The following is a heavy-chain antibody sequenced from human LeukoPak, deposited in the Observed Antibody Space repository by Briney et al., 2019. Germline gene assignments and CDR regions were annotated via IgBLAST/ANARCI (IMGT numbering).Heavy chain of an antibody. CDR3: ARDGILTGTFDY. CDR1: GGSISSSNW. CDR2: IHESGIT. J-gene: IGHJ4*02. Sequence: PSGTLSLTCAVSGGSISSSNWWSWVRQPPGKGLEWIGEIHESGITNYMPPLKSRVNISIDTSKNHFSLEMTSVTAADTAVYFCARDGILTGTFDYWGQGILVTVSS. D-gene: IGHD3-9*01. V-gene: IGHV4-4*02.